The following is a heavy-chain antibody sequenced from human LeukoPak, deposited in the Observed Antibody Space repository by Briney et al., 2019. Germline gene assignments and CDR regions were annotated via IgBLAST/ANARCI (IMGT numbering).Heavy chain of an antibody. D-gene: IGHD4-11*01. CDR1: GGSISSYY. CDR3: ARFPDYSNYLLFDY. Sequence: PSETLSLTCTVSGGSISSYYWSWIRQPPGKGLEWIGYIYYSGGTNYNPSLKSRVTISVDTSKNQFSLKLSSVTAADTAVYYCARFPDYSNYLLFDYWGQGTLVTVSS. J-gene: IGHJ4*02. V-gene: IGHV4-59*01. CDR2: IYYSGGT.